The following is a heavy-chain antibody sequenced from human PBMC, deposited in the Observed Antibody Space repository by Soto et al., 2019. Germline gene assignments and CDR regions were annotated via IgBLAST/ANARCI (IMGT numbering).Heavy chain of an antibody. V-gene: IGHV4-59*01. CDR2: IYYSGST. J-gene: IGHJ4*02. CDR1: GGSISSYY. CDR3: ARLNYDYVWGSYTFFGY. D-gene: IGHD3-16*01. Sequence: SETLSLTXTVSGGSISSYYWSWIRQPPGKGLEWIGYIYYSGSTNYNPSLKSRVTMSVDTSKNQFSLKLSSVTAADTAVYYCARLNYDYVWGSYTFFGYWGQGTLVTVSS.